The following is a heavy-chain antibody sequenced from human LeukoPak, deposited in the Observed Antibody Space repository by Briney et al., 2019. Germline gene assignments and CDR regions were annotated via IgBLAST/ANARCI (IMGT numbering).Heavy chain of an antibody. D-gene: IGHD3-10*01. Sequence: SETLSLTCTVSGGSISSYYWSWIRQPPGKGLEWIGTIYYTGSTYYNPSLKSRFTMSVDTSKNQFSLKLSSVTAADTAVYYCARHLASGNYPNNYFDYWGQGTLVTVSS. CDR1: GGSISSYY. CDR3: ARHLASGNYPNNYFDY. CDR2: IYYTGST. V-gene: IGHV4-59*04. J-gene: IGHJ4*02.